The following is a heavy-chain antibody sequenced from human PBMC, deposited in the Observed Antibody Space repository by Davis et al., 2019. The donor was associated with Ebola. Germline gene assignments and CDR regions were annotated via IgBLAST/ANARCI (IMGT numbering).Heavy chain of an antibody. CDR2: VSNSGAT. CDR3: ARAIRFMVRQREVYFFDN. CDR1: GHAISDFY. D-gene: IGHD3-10*01. V-gene: IGHV4-59*01. Sequence: SETLSLTCNVSGHAISDFYWSWIRQPPGKGLEWIGHVSNSGATNYNPSLKSRVAISVDTSNDQFSLNLRSATSADTAVYFCARAIRFMVRQREVYFFDNWGQGTLVTVSS. J-gene: IGHJ4*02.